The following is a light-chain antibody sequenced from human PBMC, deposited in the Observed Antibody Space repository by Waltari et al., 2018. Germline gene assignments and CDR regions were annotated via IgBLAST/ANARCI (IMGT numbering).Light chain of an antibody. CDR2: DAF. CDR1: QRVSN. Sequence: EIALTQSPATLSLSPGESATLSYRASQRVSNLAWYQHKPGQAPRLLIFDAFDRASGVPARFSGSGSGTDFTLIISSLEAEDSAIYYCQHRDNLGAFGPGTRVEI. CDR3: QHRDNLGA. V-gene: IGKV3-11*01. J-gene: IGKJ3*01.